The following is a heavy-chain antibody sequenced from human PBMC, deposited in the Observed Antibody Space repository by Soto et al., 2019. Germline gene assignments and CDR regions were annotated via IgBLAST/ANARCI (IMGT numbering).Heavy chain of an antibody. V-gene: IGHV4-30-4*01. D-gene: IGHD2-15*01. CDR3: ARGRYCLTGRCFPNWFDS. CDR2: IYKSTTT. Sequence: TLSLTCSVSGDSISTVDYFWAWIRQPPGQALEYIGYIYKSTTTYYNPSFESRVAISLDTSKSQFSLNETSVTAADTAVYFCARGRYCLTGRCFPNWFDSWGQGTLVTVS. J-gene: IGHJ5*01. CDR1: GDSISTVDYF.